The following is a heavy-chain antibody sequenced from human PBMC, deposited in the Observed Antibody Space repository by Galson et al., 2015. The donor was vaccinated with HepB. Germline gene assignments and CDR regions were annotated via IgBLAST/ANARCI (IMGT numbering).Heavy chain of an antibody. D-gene: IGHD4-17*01. V-gene: IGHV3-23*01. Sequence: SLRLSCAASGFTFSSYAMSWVRQAPGKGLEWVSAISGSGGSTYYADSVKGRFTISRDNSKNTLYLQMNSLRAEDTAVYYCAKDGDDYGDYRDAFDIWGQGTMVTVSS. CDR3: AKDGDDYGDYRDAFDI. CDR1: GFTFSSYA. J-gene: IGHJ3*02. CDR2: ISGSGGST.